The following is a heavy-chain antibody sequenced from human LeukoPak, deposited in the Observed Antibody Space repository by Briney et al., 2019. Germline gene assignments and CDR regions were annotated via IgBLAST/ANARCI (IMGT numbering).Heavy chain of an antibody. J-gene: IGHJ6*03. V-gene: IGHV1-69*13. Sequence: SVKVSCKASGGTFSSYAISWVRQAPGQGLEWMGGIIPIFGTANYAQKFQVRVTITADESTSTAYMELSSLRSEDTAVYYCARGFWSGLPSGLAYMDVWGKGTTVTVSS. CDR1: GGTFSSYA. D-gene: IGHD3-3*01. CDR3: ARGFWSGLPSGLAYMDV. CDR2: IIPIFGTA.